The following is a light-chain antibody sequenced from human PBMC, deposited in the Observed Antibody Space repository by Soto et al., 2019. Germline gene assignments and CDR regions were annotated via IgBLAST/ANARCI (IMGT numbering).Light chain of an antibody. Sequence: DIQMTQSPSSLSASVGDRVTITCRASQSISSYLNWYQQKPGKAPKLLIYAASSLQSGVPSRFSGSGSGTDFTLTISSLQPEDFATYYCQQSYSTEPTFGQGTKV. CDR3: QQSYSTEPT. CDR2: AAS. J-gene: IGKJ1*01. CDR1: QSISSY. V-gene: IGKV1-39*01.